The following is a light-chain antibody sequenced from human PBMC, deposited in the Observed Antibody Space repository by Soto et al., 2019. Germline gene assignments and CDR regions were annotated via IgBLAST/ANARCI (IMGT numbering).Light chain of an antibody. CDR1: SSDVGIYNY. CDR2: EVS. J-gene: IGLJ2*01. V-gene: IGLV2-14*01. Sequence: QSALTQPASVSGSPGQSIAISCTGSSSDVGIYNYVSWYQQHPGKVPKLIIYEVSNRPSGVSNRFSGSKSGNTASLTISGLQAEDEADYYCGTWDNSLSAVVFGGGTKVTVL. CDR3: GTWDNSLSAVV.